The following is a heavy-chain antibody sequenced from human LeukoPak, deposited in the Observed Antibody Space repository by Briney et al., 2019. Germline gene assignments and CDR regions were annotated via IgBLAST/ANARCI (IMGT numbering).Heavy chain of an antibody. CDR1: GGSIISYY. V-gene: IGHV4-59*08. CDR3: ARHSPVYYDFDY. J-gene: IGHJ4*02. D-gene: IGHD3-10*01. Sequence: SETLSLTCSVSGGSIISYYWSWIRQPPGKGLEWIGYIYYSGTTNYNPSLKGRVTISVDTSKSQFSLKLTSVTAAATAVYYCARHSPVYYDFDYWGQGTLVTVSS. CDR2: IYYSGTT.